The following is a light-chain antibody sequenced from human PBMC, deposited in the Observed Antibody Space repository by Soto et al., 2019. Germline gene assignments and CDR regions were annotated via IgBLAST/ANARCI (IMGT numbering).Light chain of an antibody. CDR1: QSVRSNY. CDR2: AAS. Sequence: EIVLTQSPGTLTLSPGERVTLSCRASQSVRSNYLAWYQQGPGQAPRLLIFAASSRATGIPDRFSGSGSGTDFTLTISRLEPEDFAVYYCQQYSTSPWMFGQGTKVDIK. CDR3: QQYSTSPWM. J-gene: IGKJ1*01. V-gene: IGKV3-20*01.